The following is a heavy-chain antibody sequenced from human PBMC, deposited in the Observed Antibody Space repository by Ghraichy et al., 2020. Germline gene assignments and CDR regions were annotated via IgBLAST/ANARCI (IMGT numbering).Heavy chain of an antibody. V-gene: IGHV1-2*06. CDR1: GYTFTGYY. J-gene: IGHJ6*02. Sequence: ASVKVSCKASGYTFTGYYMHWVRQAPGQGLEWMGRINPNSGGTNYAQKFQGRVTMTRDTSISTAYMELSRLRSDDTAVYYCARGYVSSSSRVYYGMDVWGQGTTVTVSS. CDR3: ARGYVSSSSRVYYGMDV. CDR2: INPNSGGT. D-gene: IGHD6-6*01.